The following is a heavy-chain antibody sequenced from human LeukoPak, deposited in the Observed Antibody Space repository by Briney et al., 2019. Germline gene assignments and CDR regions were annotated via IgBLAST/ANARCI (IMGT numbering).Heavy chain of an antibody. CDR3: ARGLAVAAAGLSGRY. J-gene: IGHJ4*02. V-gene: IGHV1-46*01. CDR2: INPSGGST. D-gene: IGHD6-13*01. CDR1: GYTFTSYY. Sequence: ASVKASCKASGYTFTSYYMHWVRQAPGQGLEWMGIINPSGGSTSYAQKFQGRVTMTRDTSTSTVYMELSSLRSEDTAVYYCARGLAVAAAGLSGRYWGQGTLVTVSS.